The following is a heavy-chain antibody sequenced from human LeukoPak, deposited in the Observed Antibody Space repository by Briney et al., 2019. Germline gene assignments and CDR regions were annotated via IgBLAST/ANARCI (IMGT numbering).Heavy chain of an antibody. CDR2: ISYDGSNK. J-gene: IGHJ4*02. D-gene: IGHD7-27*01. CDR1: GFTFSSYW. CDR3: AKDLGDYYFDY. V-gene: IGHV3-30*18. Sequence: PGGSLRLSCAASGFTFSSYWMSWVRQAPGKGLEWVAVISYDGSNKYYADSVKGRFTISRDNSKNTLYLQMNSLRAEDTAVYYCAKDLGDYYFDYWGQGTLVTVSS.